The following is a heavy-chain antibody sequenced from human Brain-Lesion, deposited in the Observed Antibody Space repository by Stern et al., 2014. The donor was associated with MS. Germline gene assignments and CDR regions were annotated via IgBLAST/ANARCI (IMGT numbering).Heavy chain of an antibody. V-gene: IGHV4-39*01. CDR1: GGSINTNNYY. CDR2: IYSSGST. J-gene: IGHJ4*02. D-gene: IGHD4-17*01. CDR3: ARTGDDFGDYSLSY. Sequence: QLVESGPGLVKPSETLSLTCTVSGGSINTNNYYWGWIRQPPGKGLEWIGNIYSSGSTFYSPSLKSRVPMSVDTSKNQFSLKRSSVTAADTAVYYCARTGDDFGDYSLSYWGQGTLVTVSS.